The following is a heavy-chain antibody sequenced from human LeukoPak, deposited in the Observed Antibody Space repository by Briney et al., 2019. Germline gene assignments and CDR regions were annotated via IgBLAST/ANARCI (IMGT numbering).Heavy chain of an antibody. CDR2: ISSSSSTI. Sequence: PGGSLRLSCAASGFTFSSYSMNWVRQAPGKGLEWVSYISSSSSTIYYADSVKGRFTISRDNAKNSLYLQMNSLRAEDTAVYYCARAEILDYGDYYDRDYYYYMDVWGKGTTVTVSS. D-gene: IGHD4-17*01. J-gene: IGHJ6*03. CDR3: ARAEILDYGDYYDRDYYYYMDV. V-gene: IGHV3-48*01. CDR1: GFTFSSYS.